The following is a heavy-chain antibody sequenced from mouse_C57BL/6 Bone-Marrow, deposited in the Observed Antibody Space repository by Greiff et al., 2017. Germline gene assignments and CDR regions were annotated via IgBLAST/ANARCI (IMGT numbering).Heavy chain of an antibody. CDR2: ISNGGGST. CDR1: GFTFSDYY. CDR3: ARQTSNYFDY. J-gene: IGHJ2*01. V-gene: IGHV5-12*01. Sequence: EVKLVESGGGLVQPGGSLKLSCAASGFTFSDYYMYWVRQTPEKGLEWVAYISNGGGSTYYPDTVKGRFTISRDNAKNTLYLQMSRLKSEDTAMYYCARQTSNYFDYWGQGTTLTVSS.